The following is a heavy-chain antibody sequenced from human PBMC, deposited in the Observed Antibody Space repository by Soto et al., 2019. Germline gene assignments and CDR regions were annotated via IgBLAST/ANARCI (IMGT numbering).Heavy chain of an antibody. J-gene: IGHJ5*02. D-gene: IGHD6-19*01. CDR1: DFPFGYYV. Sequence: EVQLVESGGGLVKPGGPLRRSLPALDFPFGYYVRNWFGQPPGRGREWVSSISSSSSHIYYAESVKGRFTISRDNAKTSLYLQMNSLRAEDTAVYYCARDTPVAGTRWFDLWGQGTLVTVSS. V-gene: IGHV3-21*02. CDR2: ISSSSSHI. CDR3: ARDTPVAGTRWFDL.